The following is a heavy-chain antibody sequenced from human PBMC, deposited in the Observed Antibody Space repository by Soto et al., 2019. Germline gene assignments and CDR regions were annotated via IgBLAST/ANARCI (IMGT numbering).Heavy chain of an antibody. D-gene: IGHD2-21*02. V-gene: IGHV1-69*01. CDR1: GGTFSNYP. Sequence: VQLVQSGAEVKKPVSSVKVSCKASGGTFSNYPFIWVRQAPGQGLDWMGGIIPIFGTTDYGQRFQGRVTITADESTNTAYMELSSLRSDGTAVYYCARGLYCGGGCYSHFDYWGQGTLVTVSS. CDR3: ARGLYCGGGCYSHFDY. J-gene: IGHJ4*02. CDR2: IIPIFGTT.